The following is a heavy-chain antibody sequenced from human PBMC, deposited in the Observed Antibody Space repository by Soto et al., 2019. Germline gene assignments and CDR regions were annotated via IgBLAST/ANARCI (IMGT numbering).Heavy chain of an antibody. CDR3: ARGCSGGNCYSFDS. J-gene: IGHJ4*02. D-gene: IGHD2-15*01. CDR1: GFNFRAYG. Sequence: GGSLRLSCAAAGFNFRAYGMHWVRQAPGKGLEWVAVIWYDGNNKNSAESVRGRFTISRDNSKNTLYLQMTSLRADDTAVYYCARGCSGGNCYSFDSWGQGTLVTVSS. CDR2: IWYDGNNK. V-gene: IGHV3-33*01.